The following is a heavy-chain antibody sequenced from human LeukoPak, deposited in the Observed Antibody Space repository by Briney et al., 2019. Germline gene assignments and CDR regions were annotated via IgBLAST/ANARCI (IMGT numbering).Heavy chain of an antibody. J-gene: IGHJ5*02. CDR2: IYYSGTT. V-gene: IGHV4-39*07. Sequence: PSETLSLTCTVSGDSISSTSYFWAWVRQPPGEGLEWIASIYYSGTTYYKSSLKSRVMISIERSKNHFSLNMNSLTAADTALYYCARVYSSTHNWFDTWGQGIHVTVSS. CDR1: GDSISSTSYF. CDR3: ARVYSSTHNWFDT. D-gene: IGHD6-13*01.